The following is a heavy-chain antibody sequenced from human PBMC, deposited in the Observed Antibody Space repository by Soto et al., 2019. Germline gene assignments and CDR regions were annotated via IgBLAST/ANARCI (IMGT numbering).Heavy chain of an antibody. CDR1: GGSISSSSYY. J-gene: IGHJ5*02. CDR2: SYYGGRT. D-gene: IGHD3-3*01. V-gene: IGHV4-39*01. CDR3: ARHELRFLEWLLPSLPHWFDP. Sequence: QLQLQESGPGLVKPSETLSLTCTVSGGSISSSSYYWGWIRQPPGKGLEWIGSSYYGGRTYYNPSLKSRVTLSVATSKNQFSLKLSSVTAADTAVYYCARHELRFLEWLLPSLPHWFDPWGQGTLVTVSS.